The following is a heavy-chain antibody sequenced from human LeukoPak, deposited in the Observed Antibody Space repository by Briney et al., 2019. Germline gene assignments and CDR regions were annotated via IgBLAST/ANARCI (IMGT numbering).Heavy chain of an antibody. J-gene: IGHJ3*02. D-gene: IGHD3-22*01. Sequence: SETLSLTCTVSGGSISSHYWSWIRQPPGKGLEWIGYIYYSGSTNYNPSLKSRVTISVDTSKNQFSLKLSSVTAADTAVYYCASIYRDSSGYYYEGDAFDIWGQGTMVTVSS. CDR1: GGSISSHY. CDR3: ASIYRDSSGYYYEGDAFDI. CDR2: IYYSGST. V-gene: IGHV4-59*11.